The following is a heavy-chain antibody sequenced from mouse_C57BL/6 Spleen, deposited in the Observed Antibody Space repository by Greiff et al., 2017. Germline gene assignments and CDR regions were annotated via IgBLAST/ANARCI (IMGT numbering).Heavy chain of an antibody. J-gene: IGHJ2*01. D-gene: IGHD1-1*01. CDR3: ARNSDYYGSYFDY. Sequence: VKLMESGPGLVAPSQSLFITCTVSGFSLTSYAISWVRQPPGKGLEWLGVIWTGGGTNYNSALKSRLSISKDNSKSQVFLKMNSLQTDDTARYYCARNSDYYGSYFDYWGQGTTLTVSS. CDR2: IWTGGGT. V-gene: IGHV2-9-1*01. CDR1: GFSLTSYA.